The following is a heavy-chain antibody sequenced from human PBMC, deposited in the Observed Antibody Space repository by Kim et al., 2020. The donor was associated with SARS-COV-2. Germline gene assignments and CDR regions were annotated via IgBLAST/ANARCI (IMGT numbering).Heavy chain of an antibody. V-gene: IGHV4-34*01. J-gene: IGHJ5*01. CDR1: GGSFSGYY. CDR3: ARGRYCSSTSCYTVFDY. Sequence: SETLSLTCAVYGGSFSGYYWSWIRQPPGKGLEWIGEINHSGSTNYNPSLKSRVTISVDTSKNQFSLKLSSVTAADTAVYYRARGRYCSSTSCYTVFDYWG. CDR2: INHSGST. D-gene: IGHD2-2*02.